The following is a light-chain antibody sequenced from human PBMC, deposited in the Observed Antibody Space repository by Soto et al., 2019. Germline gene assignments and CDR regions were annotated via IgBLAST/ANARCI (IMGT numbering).Light chain of an antibody. CDR1: QNLLHSNRYNY. J-gene: IGKJ4*01. V-gene: IGKV2-28*01. CDR3: AQGLATPFT. CDR2: LGS. Sequence: EIVLTQSPLSLPVTPGEPASISCRSSQNLLHSNRYNYLNWYLQKPGESPQLLIYLGSNRASGVPDRFSGSGSGTDFTLTINRVEAEDVGVYFCAQGLATPFTFGGGTKVEIK.